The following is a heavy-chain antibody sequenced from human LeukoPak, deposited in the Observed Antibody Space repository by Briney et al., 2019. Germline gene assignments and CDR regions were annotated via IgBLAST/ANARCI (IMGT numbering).Heavy chain of an antibody. D-gene: IGHD6-19*01. Sequence: SQTLSLTCTVSGGSISSGSYYWSWIRQPAGKGLEWIGRIYTSGSTNYNPSLKSRVTISVDTSKNQFSLKLSSVTAADTAVYYCATGRSGWSFDYWGQGTLVTVPS. V-gene: IGHV4-61*02. CDR2: IYTSGST. CDR1: GGSISSGSYY. CDR3: ATGRSGWSFDY. J-gene: IGHJ4*02.